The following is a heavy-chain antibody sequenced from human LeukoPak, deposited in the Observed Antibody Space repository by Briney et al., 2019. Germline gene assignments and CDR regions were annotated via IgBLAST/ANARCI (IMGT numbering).Heavy chain of an antibody. CDR1: GASISNYY. D-gene: IGHD3-16*02. CDR3: ARSDIWGSYRFLDY. J-gene: IGHJ4*02. CDR2: MLYSGST. Sequence: SETLALTCTVSGASISNYYWSWSRQSPGKGLEWIGYMLYSGSTNQNPSLRSRVTISVDTSKNQVSLKLSSVTAADTAVYYCARSDIWGSYRFLDYWGQGALVTVSS. V-gene: IGHV4-59*08.